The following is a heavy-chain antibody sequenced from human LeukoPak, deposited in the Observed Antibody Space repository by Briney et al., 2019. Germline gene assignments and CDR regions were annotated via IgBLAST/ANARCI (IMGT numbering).Heavy chain of an antibody. J-gene: IGHJ5*02. CDR2: ISAYNGNT. D-gene: IGHD1-26*01. Sequence: HRASVKVSCKASGYTFTSYGISWVRQAPGQGLEWMGWISAYNGNTNYAQKLQGRVTMTTDTSTSTAYMELRSLRSDDTAVYYCAAIQGGGSGTYGKHWFDPWGQGTPVTVSS. V-gene: IGHV1-18*01. CDR3: AAIQGGGSGTYGKHWFDP. CDR1: GYTFTSYG.